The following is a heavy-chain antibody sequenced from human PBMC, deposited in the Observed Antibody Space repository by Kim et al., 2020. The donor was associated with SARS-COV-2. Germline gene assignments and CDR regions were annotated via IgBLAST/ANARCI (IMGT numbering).Heavy chain of an antibody. D-gene: IGHD3-10*01. V-gene: IGHV1-69*01. Sequence: AQKFQGRVTITADESTSTAYMELSSLRSEDTAVYYCARVSKAGGSGLIDYWGQGTLVTVSS. CDR3: ARVSKAGGSGLIDY. J-gene: IGHJ4*02.